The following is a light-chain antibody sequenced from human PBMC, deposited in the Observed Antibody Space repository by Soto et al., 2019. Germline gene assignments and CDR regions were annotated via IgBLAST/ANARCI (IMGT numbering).Light chain of an antibody. CDR3: ASWDDGLNGQV. CDR2: SNN. V-gene: IGLV1-44*01. Sequence: QAVVTQPPSTSGTPGQRVTISCSGSSSNIGSNTVNWYQQLPGAAPKLLIYSNNERPSGVPDRFSGSKSGTSASLAISGLQSDDEADYYCASWDDGLNGQVFGTGT. J-gene: IGLJ1*01. CDR1: SSNIGSNT.